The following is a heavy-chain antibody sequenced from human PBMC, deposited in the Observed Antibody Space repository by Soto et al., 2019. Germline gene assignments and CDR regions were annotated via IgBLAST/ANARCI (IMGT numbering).Heavy chain of an antibody. CDR3: ARDHTPRYNWNYFSWFDP. CDR1: GGSFSGFY. CDR2: INHSGTT. D-gene: IGHD1-7*01. J-gene: IGHJ5*02. Sequence: PSETLSLTCAVYGGSFSGFYWSWIRQPPGQGLEWIGEINHSGTTNSNPSLKSRVTISVDTSKNQFSLKLSSVTAADTAVYYCARDHTPRYNWNYFSWFDPWGQGTLVTVSS. V-gene: IGHV4-34*01.